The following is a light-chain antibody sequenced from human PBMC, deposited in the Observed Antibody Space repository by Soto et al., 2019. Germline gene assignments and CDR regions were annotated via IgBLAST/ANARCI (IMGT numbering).Light chain of an antibody. V-gene: IGLV2-14*01. J-gene: IGLJ3*02. CDR2: DVS. Sequence: QSVLTQPASLSGSPGQSITISCTGTSSDVGGYNFVSWYQQHPGKAPKLMIYDVSNRPSGVSTRFSGSKSGNTASLTISGLQAEDEAEYYCSSYTSSSTLGVFGGGTK. CDR1: SSDVGGYNF. CDR3: SSYTSSSTLGV.